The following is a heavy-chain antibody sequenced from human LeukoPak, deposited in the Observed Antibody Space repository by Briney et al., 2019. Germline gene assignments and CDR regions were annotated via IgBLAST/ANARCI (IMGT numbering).Heavy chain of an antibody. J-gene: IGHJ4*02. V-gene: IGHV3-23*01. CDR3: AKFPQSVVGTTQFDF. D-gene: IGHD2-15*01. Sequence: GGSLRLSCAASGFRFSSYAMSWVRQAPGKGLEWISSISGSVGNTNYADSVKGRFTISRDNSKNTLYLQMNSLRAEDTTIYFCAKFPQSVVGTTQFDFWGQGTLVTVSS. CDR1: GFRFSSYA. CDR2: ISGSVGNT.